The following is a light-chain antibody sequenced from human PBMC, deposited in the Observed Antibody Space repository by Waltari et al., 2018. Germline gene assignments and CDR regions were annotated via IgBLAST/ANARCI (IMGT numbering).Light chain of an antibody. CDR2: YGT. CDR1: SRDVGGHNY. V-gene: IGLV2-14*03. J-gene: IGLJ1*01. CDR3: SSYTSSSTQYV. Sequence: QSALTQPASVSASPGQSITISCTGTSRDVGGHNYVSWYQQHPGKAPKPMIYYGTYRPSWVSTRFSGFKPGNTASLTISGLQAEDEADYYCSSYTSSSTQYVFGSGTKVTVL.